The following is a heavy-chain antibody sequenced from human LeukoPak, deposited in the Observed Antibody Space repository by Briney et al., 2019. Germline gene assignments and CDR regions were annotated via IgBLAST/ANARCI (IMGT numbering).Heavy chain of an antibody. V-gene: IGHV3-9*01. J-gene: IGHJ4*02. D-gene: IGHD3-22*01. CDR2: ISWNSGTI. Sequence: PGGSLRLSCAASGFMFDDSAMHCVRQAPGKGLEWVSGISWNSGTIAYADSVKGRFTISRDNGKHSLYMQMNSLSAEDTALYYCAKDRAQYYDNSGFTFDYWGQGTLATVSS. CDR1: GFMFDDSA. CDR3: AKDRAQYYDNSGFTFDY.